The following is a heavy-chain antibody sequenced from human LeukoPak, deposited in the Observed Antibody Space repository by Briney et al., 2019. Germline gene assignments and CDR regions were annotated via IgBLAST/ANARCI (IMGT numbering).Heavy chain of an antibody. V-gene: IGHV4-4*07. D-gene: IGHD3-22*01. CDR1: GGSISSYY. J-gene: IGHJ1*01. CDR2: IYTSGST. CDR3: ARMGYYYDSSGYWEYFQH. Sequence: NSSETLSLTCTVSGGSISSYYWSWIRQPAGKGLEWIGRIYTSGSTNYNPSLKSRVTMSVDTSKNLFSLKLSSVTAADTAVYYCARMGYYYDSSGYWEYFQHWGQGTLVTVSS.